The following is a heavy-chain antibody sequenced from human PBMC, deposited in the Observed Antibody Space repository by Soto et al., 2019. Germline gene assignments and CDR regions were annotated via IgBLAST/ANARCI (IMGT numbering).Heavy chain of an antibody. CDR3: AKKGASGTYYNFDS. CDR2: VSGSGHTT. Sequence: GGSLRLSCAASGFTFDNFAMSWVRQAPGKGLEWVSTVSGSGHTTYYADSVRGRFTISRDNSNNTLYLQLNSLRAEDTAIYYCAKKGASGTYYNFDSWGQGTLVTVSS. J-gene: IGHJ4*02. V-gene: IGHV3-23*01. CDR1: GFTFDNFA. D-gene: IGHD1-26*01.